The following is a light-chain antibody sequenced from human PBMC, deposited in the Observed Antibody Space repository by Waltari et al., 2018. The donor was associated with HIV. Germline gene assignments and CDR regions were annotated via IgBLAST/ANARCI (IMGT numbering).Light chain of an antibody. Sequence: EVVLTQSPDTLSLSPGEGAVLSCRAGQSVNSNSLAWYQQKPGQAPRLLIFAASSRATGIPDRFSGSGSGTDFTLAISGLKPEDFATYYCQQYGSSPQTFGQGTKLEIK. J-gene: IGKJ2*01. CDR2: AAS. CDR1: QSVNSNS. CDR3: QQYGSSPQT. V-gene: IGKV3-20*01.